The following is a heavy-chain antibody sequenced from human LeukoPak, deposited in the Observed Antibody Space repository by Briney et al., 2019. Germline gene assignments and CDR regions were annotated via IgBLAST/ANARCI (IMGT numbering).Heavy chain of an antibody. V-gene: IGHV1-69*13. CDR1: GGTFSSYA. Sequence: GASVKVSCKASGGTFSSYAISWVRQAPGQGLEWMGGIIPIFGTANYAQKFQGRVTITADESTSTAYMELSSLRSEDTAVYYCARAPHGSSGWYGYFDYWGQGTLVTVSS. D-gene: IGHD6-19*01. J-gene: IGHJ4*02. CDR3: ARAPHGSSGWYGYFDY. CDR2: IIPIFGTA.